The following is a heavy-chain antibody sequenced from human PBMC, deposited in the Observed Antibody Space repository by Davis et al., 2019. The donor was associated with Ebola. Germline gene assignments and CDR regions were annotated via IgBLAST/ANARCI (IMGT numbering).Heavy chain of an antibody. CDR3: VRHPVGLTDAFDV. V-gene: IGHV4-39*01. CDR1: GGSVSSTTYY. CDR2: IYSSGIT. Sequence: SETLSLTCTVSGGSVSSTTYYWGWIRQPPGKGLEWMGSIYSSGITYDNPSLKSRLTVSLNKSKNQFSLKLTSVTAADTAVYYCVRHPVGLTDAFDVWGQGRLVAVSS. J-gene: IGHJ3*01. D-gene: IGHD1-26*01.